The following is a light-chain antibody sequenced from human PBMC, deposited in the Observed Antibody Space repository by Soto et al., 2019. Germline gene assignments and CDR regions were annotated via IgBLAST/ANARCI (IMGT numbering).Light chain of an antibody. CDR3: QQYNNYPRT. CDR1: QSVDTW. Sequence: DIQMTQFPSTLSASVGDRVTITCRASQSVDTWLAWYQQKPGKAPSLLIYRASSLESGVPSRFSGSGSGTEFTLTIRSLQPDVFATYYCQQYNNYPRTFGQGTKVEVK. V-gene: IGKV1-5*03. CDR2: RAS. J-gene: IGKJ1*01.